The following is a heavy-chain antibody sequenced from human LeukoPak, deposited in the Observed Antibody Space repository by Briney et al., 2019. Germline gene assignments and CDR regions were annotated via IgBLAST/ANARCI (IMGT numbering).Heavy chain of an antibody. CDR1: GYTFGSYD. CDR2: MNPSSGNT. CDR3: ARGKGIGPRDNWFDP. Sequence: GASVKVSCKTSGYTFGSYDINWVRQATGQGLEWMGWMNPSSGNTGYAQKFQGRVTMTRNTSITTAYMELSSLRSEDTAVYYCARGKGIGPRDNWFDPWGQGPLVTVSS. V-gene: IGHV1-8*01. J-gene: IGHJ5*02. D-gene: IGHD2-21*01.